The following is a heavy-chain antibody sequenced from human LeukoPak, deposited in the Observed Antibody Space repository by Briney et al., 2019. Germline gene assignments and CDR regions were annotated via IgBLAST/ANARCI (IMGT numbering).Heavy chain of an antibody. CDR2: ISGSGSVT. D-gene: IGHD3-10*01. V-gene: IGHV3-23*01. J-gene: IGHJ4*02. CDR3: AREQNIRGVIIIVDS. Sequence: GGSLRLSCAASGFTFARNTMTWVRQAPEKGLEWVSSISGSGSVTYYADSVKGRFTISRDNSKNTLYLEVNGLRADDTAVYYCAREQNIRGVIIIVDSWGQGTLVTVSS. CDR1: GFTFARNT.